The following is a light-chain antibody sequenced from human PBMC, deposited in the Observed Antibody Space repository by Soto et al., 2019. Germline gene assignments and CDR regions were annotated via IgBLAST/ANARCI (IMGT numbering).Light chain of an antibody. CDR2: DAS. V-gene: IGKV3-11*01. CDR3: QQRSNWPLT. J-gene: IGKJ4*01. CDR1: QSVSSH. Sequence: EFVVTQSPASLSLSPVERSTISCMASQSVSSHLAWYQQKVRQAPRLLIYDASNRATGIPARFSGSGSGTDFTLTISSLEPEDFAVYYCQQRSNWPLTFGGGTKVDIK.